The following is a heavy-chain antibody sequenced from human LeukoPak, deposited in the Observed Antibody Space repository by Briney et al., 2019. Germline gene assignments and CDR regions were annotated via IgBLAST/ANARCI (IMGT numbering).Heavy chain of an antibody. Sequence: PGGSLRLSCAASGFTFSDHYMDWVRQAPGKGLEWVGRSRNKAKSYTTEYAASVKGRLSISRDDSKNSLYLQMNSLKTEDTAVYYCARVSAVGGYYLDYWGQRTLVTVSS. CDR1: GFTFSDHY. D-gene: IGHD2-15*01. J-gene: IGHJ4*02. V-gene: IGHV3-72*01. CDR2: SRNKAKSYTT. CDR3: ARVSAVGGYYLDY.